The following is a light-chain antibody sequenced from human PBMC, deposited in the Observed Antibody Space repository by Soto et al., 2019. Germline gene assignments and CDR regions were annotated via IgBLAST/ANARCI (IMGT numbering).Light chain of an antibody. V-gene: IGKV3-20*01. Sequence: IVLTQSPGTLSLSPGERATLSCRASQSVSSSYLAWYQQKPGQAPRLLIYGASSRATGIPDRFSGSGSGTDFPLTISRLEPEDFAVYYCQQYGSSPFSFGPGTKVDIK. CDR2: GAS. CDR1: QSVSSSY. J-gene: IGKJ3*01. CDR3: QQYGSSPFS.